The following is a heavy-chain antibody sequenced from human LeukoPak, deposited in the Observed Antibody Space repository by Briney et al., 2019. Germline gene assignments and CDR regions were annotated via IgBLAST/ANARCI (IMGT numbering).Heavy chain of an antibody. D-gene: IGHD6-6*01. Sequence: PSETLSLTCTVSGASFSSSRYYWGWIRQPPGKGLEWIGSVYDSGSTYYNPSLKSRVTISLDTSKNKFSLKLTSATAADTAVYYCAKTGSTIAARPPDYWGQGTLVTVSS. J-gene: IGHJ4*02. CDR3: AKTGSTIAARPPDY. CDR1: GASFSSSRYY. CDR2: VYDSGST. V-gene: IGHV4-39*07.